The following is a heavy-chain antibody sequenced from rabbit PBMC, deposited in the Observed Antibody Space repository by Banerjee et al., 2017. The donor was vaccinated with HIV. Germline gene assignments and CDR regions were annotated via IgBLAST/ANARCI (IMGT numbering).Heavy chain of an antibody. J-gene: IGHJ4*01. CDR3: ESGNSGDSLNL. CDR2: IYTGSSGIT. Sequence: QSLEESGGDLVKPGASLTLTCTASGFSFSSGYWICWVRQAPGKGLEWIACIYTGSSGITYFARWAKGRFTISKTSSTTVTLQMTSLTAADTATYFCESGNSGDSLNLWGQGTLVTVS. D-gene: IGHD1-1*01. V-gene: IGHV1S40*01. CDR1: GFSFSSGYW.